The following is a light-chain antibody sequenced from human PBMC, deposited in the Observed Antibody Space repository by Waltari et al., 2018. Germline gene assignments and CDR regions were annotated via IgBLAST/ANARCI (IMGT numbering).Light chain of an antibody. CDR1: SSDVGGYHH. V-gene: IGLV2-23*02. CDR3: CSYAGSSIHVV. Sequence: QSALTQPASVYGSPGQSTTISCPGTSSDVGGYHHVPWYQQHPGKAPKLMIYDVSKRPSGVSNRFSCSKSGNTASLTISGLQAEDEADYYCCSYAGSSIHVVFGGGTKLTVL. J-gene: IGLJ2*01. CDR2: DVS.